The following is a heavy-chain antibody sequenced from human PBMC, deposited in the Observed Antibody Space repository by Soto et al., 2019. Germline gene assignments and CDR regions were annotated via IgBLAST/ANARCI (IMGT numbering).Heavy chain of an antibody. CDR1: GYTFTSYG. J-gene: IGHJ6*02. D-gene: IGHD6-13*01. Sequence: ASVKVSCKASGYTFTSYGISWVRQAPGQGLEWMGWISAYNGNTNYAQKLQGRVTMTTDTSTSTAYMELRSLRSDDTAVYYCASEAIAAAAVYGMDVWGQGTTVTVAS. CDR3: ASEAIAAAAVYGMDV. CDR2: ISAYNGNT. V-gene: IGHV1-18*01.